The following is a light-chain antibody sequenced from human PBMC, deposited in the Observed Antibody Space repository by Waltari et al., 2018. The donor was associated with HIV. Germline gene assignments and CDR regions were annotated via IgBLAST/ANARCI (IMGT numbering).Light chain of an antibody. J-gene: IGLJ7*01. CDR1: NNDIGTYNY. CDR2: EVS. V-gene: IGLV2-14*01. CDR3: SAYTGSGTV. Sequence: QSAPTQPASVSGSPGQSITISCTGTNNDIGTYNYVSWYQQSPGKAPRLLIYEVSYRPSGISSRFSASKSGNTASLTISGLQAEDEADYYCSAYTGSGTVFGRGTQVTVL.